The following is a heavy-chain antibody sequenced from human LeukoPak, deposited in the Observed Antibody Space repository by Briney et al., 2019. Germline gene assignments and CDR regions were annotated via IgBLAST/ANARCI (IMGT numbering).Heavy chain of an antibody. CDR1: GGSISSYY. CDR3: ASQRATSGYSSGWYLFDY. V-gene: IGHV4-59*08. CDR2: IYYSGST. J-gene: IGHJ4*02. D-gene: IGHD6-19*01. Sequence: AETLSLTCTVSGGSISSYYWSWIRQPPGKGLEWIGYIYYSGSTNYNPSLKSRVTISVSTSKNQSSLKLSSVTAADTAVYYCASQRATSGYSSGWYLFDYWGQGTLVTVSS.